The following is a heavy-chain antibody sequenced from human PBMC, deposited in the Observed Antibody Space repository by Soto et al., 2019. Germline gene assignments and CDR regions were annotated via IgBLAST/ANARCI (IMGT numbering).Heavy chain of an antibody. Sequence: QVQLQESGPGLVKPSGTLSLTCAVSGGSISGINWWYWVRQPPGKGLEWIGEIYHSGSTHYNPSPTXRXTXXVDKSKNQFSLKLSSVTAADTAVYYCARFGGGMDVWGQGTTVTVSS. CDR2: IYHSGST. J-gene: IGHJ6*02. CDR3: ARFGGGMDV. CDR1: GGSISGINW. V-gene: IGHV4-4*02. D-gene: IGHD3-10*01.